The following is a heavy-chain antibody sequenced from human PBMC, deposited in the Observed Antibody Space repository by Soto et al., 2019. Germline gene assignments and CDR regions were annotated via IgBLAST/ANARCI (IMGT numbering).Heavy chain of an antibody. CDR3: ERDTLESGSGRLDV. V-gene: IGHV3-21*01. Sequence: GGSLRLSCAASGFTFSSYSMNWVRQAPGKGLEWVSSISSSSSYIYYADSVKGRFTISRDNAKNSLYLQMNSLRAEDTAVYYCERDTLESGSGRLDVWGQGTTVTVSS. CDR1: GFTFSSYS. CDR2: ISSSSSYI. D-gene: IGHD3-10*01. J-gene: IGHJ6*02.